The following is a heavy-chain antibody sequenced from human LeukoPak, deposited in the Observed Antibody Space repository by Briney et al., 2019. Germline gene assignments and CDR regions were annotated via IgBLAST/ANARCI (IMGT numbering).Heavy chain of an antibody. J-gene: IGHJ3*02. CDR3: ARQRRPRWLQLKGNAFDI. Sequence: SETLSLTCAVYGGSFSGYYWSWLRQPPGKGLEWIGEINHSGSTNYNPSLKSRVTISVDTSKNQFSLKLSSVTAADTAVYYCARQRRPRWLQLKGNAFDIWGQGTMVTVSS. CDR2: INHSGST. CDR1: GGSFSGYY. D-gene: IGHD5-24*01. V-gene: IGHV4-34*01.